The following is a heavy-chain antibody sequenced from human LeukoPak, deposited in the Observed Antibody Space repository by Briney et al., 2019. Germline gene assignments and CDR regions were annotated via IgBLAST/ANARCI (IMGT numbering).Heavy chain of an antibody. J-gene: IGHJ6*03. CDR2: ISAYNGNT. V-gene: IGHV1-18*01. D-gene: IGHD3-22*01. Sequence: GASVKVSCKASGYTFTSYGISWVRQAPGQGLERMGWISAYNGNTNYAQKLQGRVTMTTDTSTSTAYMELRSLRSDDTAVYYCARDSLGYYDSSGYYPYNYYYYMDVWGKGTSVTVSS. CDR3: ARDSLGYYDSSGYYPYNYYYYMDV. CDR1: GYTFTSYG.